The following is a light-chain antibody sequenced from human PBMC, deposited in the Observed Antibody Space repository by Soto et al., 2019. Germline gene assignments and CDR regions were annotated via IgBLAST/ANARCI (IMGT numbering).Light chain of an antibody. CDR1: QYVGTR. Sequence: EIVLTQSPATLSSSPGETATLSCRASQYVGTRLAWYQHKPDQAPRLLIYYTSNRATGIPARFSGSGSGTDFTPTISSLAPEDFAIYYCHQRQSWPRTFGQGTKVEIK. V-gene: IGKV3-11*01. CDR3: HQRQSWPRT. CDR2: YTS. J-gene: IGKJ1*01.